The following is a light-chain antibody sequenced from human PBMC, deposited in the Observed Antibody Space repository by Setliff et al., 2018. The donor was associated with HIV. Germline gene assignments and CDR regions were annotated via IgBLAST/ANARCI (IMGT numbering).Light chain of an antibody. V-gene: IGLV2-14*03. CDR1: SSDVGGYNY. Sequence: QSALTQPASASGSPGQSITISCTGSSSDVGGYNYVSWYQQHPGKAPKLMIYDVSQRPSGVSDRFSGSKSGITASLTISGLQPEDESDYYCSSYTASSTLVFGGGTKVNVL. CDR3: SSYTASSTLV. J-gene: IGLJ3*02. CDR2: DVS.